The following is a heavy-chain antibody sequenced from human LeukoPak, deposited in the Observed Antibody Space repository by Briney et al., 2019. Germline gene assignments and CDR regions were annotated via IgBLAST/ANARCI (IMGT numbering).Heavy chain of an antibody. CDR3: ARHAGLRFLEWLLPTDY. CDR2: ISSSSSHI. Sequence: GGSLRLSCAASGFTFSSYSMKWVRQAPGKGLEWVSSISSSSSHIYYADSVKGRFTISRDNAKNSLYLQMNSLRAEDTAVYYCARHAGLRFLEWLLPTDYWGQGTLVTVSS. D-gene: IGHD3-3*01. CDR1: GFTFSSYS. J-gene: IGHJ4*02. V-gene: IGHV3-21*01.